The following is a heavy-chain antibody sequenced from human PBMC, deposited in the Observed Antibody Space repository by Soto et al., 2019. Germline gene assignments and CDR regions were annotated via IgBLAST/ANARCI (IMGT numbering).Heavy chain of an antibody. CDR3: ARGSGYSYWDDY. D-gene: IGHD3-22*01. Sequence: QVQLMQSGAEEKKPGASVKVSCKASGYTFTSYAMHWVRQAPGQRLEWMGWINAGNGNTKYSQKIQGRVTITRDPSASTAYMELSSLRSEDTAVYYCARGSGYSYWDDYWGQGTLVTVSS. J-gene: IGHJ4*02. CDR2: INAGNGNT. V-gene: IGHV1-3*05. CDR1: GYTFTSYA.